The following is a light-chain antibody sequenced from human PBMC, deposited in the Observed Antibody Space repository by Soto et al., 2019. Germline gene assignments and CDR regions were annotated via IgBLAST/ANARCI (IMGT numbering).Light chain of an antibody. J-gene: IGKJ4*01. CDR2: GAS. CDR3: QQSYSTLLS. CDR1: QSISTY. V-gene: IGKV1-39*01. Sequence: DIELTQSPSSLSASVGERVSMTVLATQSISTYLNWYQQKGGKAPKLLIHGASSLQSGVPLRFSATGSGTDFSLTIMSLQPEDFATYYCQQSYSTLLSFGGGTKVDIK.